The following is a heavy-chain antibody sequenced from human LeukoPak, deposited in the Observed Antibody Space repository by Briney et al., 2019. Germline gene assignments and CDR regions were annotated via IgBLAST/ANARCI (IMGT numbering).Heavy chain of an antibody. CDR2: IISSSNTI. CDR3: ARDESRQQLLYDYYYMDV. CDR1: RFTFSSYS. V-gene: IGHV3-48*01. D-gene: IGHD6-13*01. J-gene: IGHJ6*03. Sequence: GGCLRLSCAASRFTFSSYSMNWVRQAPGEGLEWISYIISSSNTIYYADSVKGRFTISRDNAGNSLYLQMNSLRAEDTAVYYCARDESRQQLLYDYYYMDVWGKGTTVTVSS.